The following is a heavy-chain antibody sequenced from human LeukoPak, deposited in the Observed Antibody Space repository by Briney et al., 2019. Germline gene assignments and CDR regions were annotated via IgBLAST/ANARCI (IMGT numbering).Heavy chain of an antibody. V-gene: IGHV4-4*02. CDR3: ARNGPTAAGAFDT. CDR2: IYHTGAT. Sequence: SGTLSLTCAVSGGSISTSNWWTWVRQPPGKELEWVGQIYHTGATNYNPSLESRVTISVDKSEYHFSLKLASVTAADTAVYFCARNGPTAAGAFDTWGRGTKVTVSS. J-gene: IGHJ3*02. D-gene: IGHD6-13*01. CDR1: GGSISTSNW.